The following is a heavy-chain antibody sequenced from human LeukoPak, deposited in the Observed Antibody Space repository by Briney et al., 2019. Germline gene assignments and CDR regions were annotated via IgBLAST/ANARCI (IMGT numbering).Heavy chain of an antibody. CDR2: INHSGST. D-gene: IGHD3-10*01. CDR1: GGSFSGYY. CDR3: ARRRGVPLSYLDY. V-gene: IGHV4-34*01. Sequence: PSETLSLTCAVYGGSFSGYYWSWIRPPPGKGLEWIGEINHSGSTNYNPSLKSRVTISVDTSKNQFSLKLSSVTAADTAVYYCARRRGVPLSYLDYWGQGTLVTVSS. J-gene: IGHJ4*02.